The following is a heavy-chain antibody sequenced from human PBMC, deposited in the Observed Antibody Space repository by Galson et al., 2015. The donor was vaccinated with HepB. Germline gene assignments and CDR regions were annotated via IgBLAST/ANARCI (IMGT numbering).Heavy chain of an antibody. Sequence: SVKVSCKASGFTFTSSAVQWVRQARGQRLGWIGWIVVGSGNTNYAQKFQERVTITRDMSTSTAYMELSSLRSEDTAVYYCAADLVLVGNWFDPWGQGTLVTVSS. D-gene: IGHD2-8*01. J-gene: IGHJ5*02. V-gene: IGHV1-58*01. CDR3: AADLVLVGNWFDP. CDR2: IVVGSGNT. CDR1: GFTFTSSA.